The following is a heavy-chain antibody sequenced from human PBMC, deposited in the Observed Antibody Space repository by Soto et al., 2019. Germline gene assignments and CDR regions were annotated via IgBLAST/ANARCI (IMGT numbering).Heavy chain of an antibody. J-gene: IGHJ6*02. CDR2: ISYDGSNK. CDR3: ARDGAARYYYYYYGMDV. Sequence: RGSLRLSCAASGFTFSSYAMHWVRQAPGKGLEWVAVISYDGSNKYYADSVKGRFTISRDNSKNTLYLQMNSLRAEDTAVYYCARDGAARYYYYYYGMDVWGQGTTVTVSS. D-gene: IGHD6-6*01. CDR1: GFTFSSYA. V-gene: IGHV3-30-3*01.